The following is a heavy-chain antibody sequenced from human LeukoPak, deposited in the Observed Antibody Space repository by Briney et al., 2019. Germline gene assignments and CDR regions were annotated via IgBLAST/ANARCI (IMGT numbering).Heavy chain of an antibody. V-gene: IGHV4-34*01. J-gene: IGHJ5*02. CDR3: AXGKXVVAAXPGFDP. D-gene: IGHD2-15*01. CDR2: INHSGST. CDR1: GGSFSGYY. Sequence: KSSETLSLTCAVYGGSFSGYYWSWIRQPPGKGLEWIGEINHSGSTNYNPSLKSRVTISVDTSKNQFSLKLSSVTAADTAVYYCAXGKXVVAAXPGFDPWGQGTLVTVSX.